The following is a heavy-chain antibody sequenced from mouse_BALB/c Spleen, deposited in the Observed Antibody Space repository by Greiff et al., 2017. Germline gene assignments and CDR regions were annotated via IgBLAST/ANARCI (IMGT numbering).Heavy chain of an antibody. Sequence: VQLQQPGAELVKPGASVKLSCKASGYTFTSYWMHWVKQRPGQGLEWIGEINPSNGRTNYNEKFKSKATLTVDKSSSTAYMQLSSLTSEDSAVYYCARLRLLRYFDVWGAGTTVTVSS. CDR3: ARLRLLRYFDV. CDR1: GYTFTSYW. CDR2: INPSNGRT. J-gene: IGHJ1*01. D-gene: IGHD2-3*01. V-gene: IGHV1S81*02.